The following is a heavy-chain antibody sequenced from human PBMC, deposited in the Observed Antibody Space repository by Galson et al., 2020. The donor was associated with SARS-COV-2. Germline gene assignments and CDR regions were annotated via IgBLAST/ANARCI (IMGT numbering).Heavy chain of an antibody. V-gene: IGHV1-2*02. D-gene: IGHD3-22*01. CDR3: ARVGYYEHNALYDF. J-gene: IGHJ4*02. CDR2: INPNIGGT. CDR1: GYTFTGYY. Sequence: ASVKVSCKASGYTFTGYYIHWVRQAPGQGLEWMGWINPNIGGTNYAQKFQGRVTMTRDTSISTAYMELSSLRSDDTAVYYCARVGYYEHNALYDFWGQGTLVTVSS.